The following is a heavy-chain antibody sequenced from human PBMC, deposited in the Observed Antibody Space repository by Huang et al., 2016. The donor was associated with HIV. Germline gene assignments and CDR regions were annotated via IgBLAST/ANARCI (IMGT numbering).Heavy chain of an antibody. D-gene: IGHD4-17*01. J-gene: IGHJ4*02. CDR2: IIPMCGTP. Sequence: QVQLVQSGAEVKTPGSSVKVSCKASGGTFSKYAISWVRQATGQGLEWMGGIIPMCGTPNDARKFQGRVTITADDSTSTTYVEVSSLRSEDTALYYCARGQLGSYGDYDVLYWGQGTLVTVSS. CDR1: GGTFSKYA. CDR3: ARGQLGSYGDYDVLY. V-gene: IGHV1-69*13.